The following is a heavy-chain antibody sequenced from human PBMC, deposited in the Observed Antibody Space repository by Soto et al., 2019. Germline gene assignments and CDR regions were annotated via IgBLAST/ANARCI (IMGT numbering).Heavy chain of an antibody. J-gene: IGHJ4*02. CDR3: ASFPEGGSFAPYFDY. CDR2: IYHSGST. Sequence: SETLSLTCAVSGGSISSSNWWSWVRQPPGKGLEWIGEIYHSGSTNYNPSLKSRVTISVDKSKNQFSLKLSSVTAADTAVYYCASFPEGGSFAPYFDYWGQGTLVTVSS. CDR1: GGSISSSNW. D-gene: IGHD3-16*01. V-gene: IGHV4-4*02.